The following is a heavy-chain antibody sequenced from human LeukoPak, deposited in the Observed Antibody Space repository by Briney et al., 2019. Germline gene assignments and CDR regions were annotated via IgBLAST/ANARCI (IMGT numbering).Heavy chain of an antibody. V-gene: IGHV1-69*13. Sequence: SVKVSCKASGGTFSSYAISWVRQAPGQGLEWMGGIIPIFGTANYAQKFQGRVTITADESTSTAYMELSSLRSEDTAVYYCARDRWELLSNSYHYCGLDVWGQGTTVTVSS. CDR1: GGTFSSYA. CDR3: ARDRWELLSNSYHYCGLDV. J-gene: IGHJ6*02. CDR2: IIPIFGTA. D-gene: IGHD2-15*01.